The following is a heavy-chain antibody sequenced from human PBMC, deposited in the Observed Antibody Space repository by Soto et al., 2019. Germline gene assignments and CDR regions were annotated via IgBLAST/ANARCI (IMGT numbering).Heavy chain of an antibody. CDR1: GFTFSDHY. J-gene: IGHJ4*02. CDR3: ARSVGSYSSLDS. D-gene: IGHD6-13*01. V-gene: IGHV3-72*01. Sequence: GGSLRLSCAASGFTFSDHYMDWVRQAPGKGLEWVGRTRNKANSYTTEYAASVKGRFTVSRDDSKNSLYLQMNSLKTEDTAVYYCARSVGSYSSLDSWGQGTLVTVSS. CDR2: TRNKANSYTT.